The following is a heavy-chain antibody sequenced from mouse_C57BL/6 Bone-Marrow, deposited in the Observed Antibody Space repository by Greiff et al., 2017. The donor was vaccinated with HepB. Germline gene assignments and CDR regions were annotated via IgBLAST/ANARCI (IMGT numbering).Heavy chain of an antibody. Sequence: EVKVVDSGGGLVQSGRSLRLSCATSGFTFSDFYMEWVRQAPGKGLEWIAASRNKANDYTTEYSASVKGRFIVSRDTSQSILYLQMNALRAEDTAIYYCARDAEGAWFAYWGQGTLVTVSA. CDR3: ARDAEGAWFAY. V-gene: IGHV7-1*01. CDR1: GFTFSDFY. J-gene: IGHJ3*01. CDR2: SRNKANDYTT.